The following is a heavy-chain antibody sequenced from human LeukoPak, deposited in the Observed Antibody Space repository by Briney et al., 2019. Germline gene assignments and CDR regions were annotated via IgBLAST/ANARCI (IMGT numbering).Heavy chain of an antibody. CDR1: GFTFSTYW. CDR2: INSDGSST. V-gene: IGHV3-74*01. J-gene: IGHJ4*02. Sequence: GGSLRLSCAASGFTFSTYWMHWVRQAPGKGLVWVSRINSDGSSTSYADSVKGRFTISRDNAKNTLYLQMNSLRAEDTAVYYCAGDHCSSTSCYPPDYWGQGTLVTVSS. D-gene: IGHD2-2*01. CDR3: AGDHCSSTSCYPPDY.